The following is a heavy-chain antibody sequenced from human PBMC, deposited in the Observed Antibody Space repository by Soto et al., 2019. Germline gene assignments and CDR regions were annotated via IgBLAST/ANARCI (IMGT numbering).Heavy chain of an antibody. CDR2: ISAYNGNT. CDR1: GYTFTSYG. V-gene: IGHV1-18*01. Sequence: ASVKVSCKASGYTFTSYGISWVRQAPGQGLEWMGWISAYNGNTNYAQKLQGRVTMTTDTSTSTAYMELSSLKASDTAMYYCARNRFLEWLNSDPYGREVWGHGTTVIVS. CDR3: ARNRFLEWLNSDPYGREV. J-gene: IGHJ6*02. D-gene: IGHD3-3*01.